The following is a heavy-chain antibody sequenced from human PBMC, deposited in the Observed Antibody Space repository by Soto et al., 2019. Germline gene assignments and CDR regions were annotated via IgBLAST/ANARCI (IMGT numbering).Heavy chain of an antibody. CDR2: ISGSGGST. D-gene: IGHD6-19*01. J-gene: IGHJ4*02. V-gene: IGHV3-23*01. CDR3: ARGSSDYFDY. Sequence: GGSLRLSCAASGFTFSSSAMSWVRQAPGKGLEWVSAISGSGGSTYYADSVKGRFTISGDSSKNTLYLQMNSLRAEDTAVYYCARGSSDYFDYWGQGTLVTVSS. CDR1: GFTFSSSA.